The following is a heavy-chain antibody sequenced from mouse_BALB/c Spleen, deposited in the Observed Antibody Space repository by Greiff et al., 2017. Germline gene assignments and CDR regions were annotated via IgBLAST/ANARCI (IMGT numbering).Heavy chain of an antibody. CDR1: GFTFSSFG. V-gene: IGHV5-17*02. J-gene: IGHJ4*01. D-gene: IGHD1-1*02. Sequence: EVQLQESGGGLVKPGGSRKLSCAASGFTFSSFGMHWVRQAPEKGLEWVAYISSGCHTIYYVATVKGSSTISRDNPTNTLFLQMTSLRSEDTAMYYCARSLLRGGDALDYWGQGTSVTGSS. CDR2: ISSGCHTI. CDR3: ARSLLRGGDALDY.